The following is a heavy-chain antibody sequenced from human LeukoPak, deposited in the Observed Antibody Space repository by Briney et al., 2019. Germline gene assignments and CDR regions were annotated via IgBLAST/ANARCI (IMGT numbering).Heavy chain of an antibody. J-gene: IGHJ4*02. Sequence: GRSLRLSCAASGFTFSGYAMHWVRQAPGKGLEWVAVISYDGSNKYYADSVKGRFTISRDNSKNTLYLQMNSLRADDTAVYYCARGGNAATYWGQETLVTVSS. CDR1: GFTFSGYA. V-gene: IGHV3-30-3*01. CDR2: ISYDGSNK. CDR3: ARGGNAATY. D-gene: IGHD3-10*01.